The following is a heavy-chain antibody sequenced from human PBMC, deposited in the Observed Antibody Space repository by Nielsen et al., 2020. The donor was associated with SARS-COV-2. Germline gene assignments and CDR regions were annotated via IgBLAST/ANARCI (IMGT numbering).Heavy chain of an antibody. D-gene: IGHD6-13*01. CDR3: AKVGGASAGLIDD. V-gene: IGHV4-38-2*02. J-gene: IGHJ4*02. Sequence: SETLSLTCTVSAYSISAGYYWGWIRQTPGKGLEWIGNIFHSGSSYYNPSLKSRVTISVDTSKNQFSLNLRSVTAADTAVYYCAKVGGASAGLIDDWGQGTLVAVSS. CDR1: AYSISAGYY. CDR2: IFHSGSS.